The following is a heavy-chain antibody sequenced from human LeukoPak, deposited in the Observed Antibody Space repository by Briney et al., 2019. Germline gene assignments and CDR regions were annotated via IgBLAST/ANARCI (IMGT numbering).Heavy chain of an antibody. J-gene: IGHJ3*02. D-gene: IGHD3-16*02. CDR3: ARDPYKITFGGVIVPDAFDI. CDR1: GYSISSGYY. Sequence: PSETLSLTCTVSGYSISSGYYWGWIRQPLGKGLEWIGSIYHSGSTYYNPSLKSRVTISVDTSKNQFSLKLSSVTAADTAVYYCARDPYKITFGGVIVPDAFDIWGQGTMVTVSS. V-gene: IGHV4-38-2*02. CDR2: IYHSGST.